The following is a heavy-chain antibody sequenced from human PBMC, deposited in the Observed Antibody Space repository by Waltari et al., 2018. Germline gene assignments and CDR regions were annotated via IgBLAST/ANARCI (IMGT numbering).Heavy chain of an antibody. CDR1: GFTFDDYA. CDR2: ISWNSGSM. V-gene: IGHV3-9*03. J-gene: IGHJ5*02. Sequence: EVQLVESGGGLVQPGRSLRLSCAASGFTFDDYAMHWVRHDPGKGLEWVSGISWNSGSMGYSGSVKGRCTISRDNAKNSLYLQMNSLRAEDMALYYCAKGGRPSIAASDWFDPWGQGTRVTVSP. CDR3: AKGGRPSIAASDWFDP. D-gene: IGHD6-13*01.